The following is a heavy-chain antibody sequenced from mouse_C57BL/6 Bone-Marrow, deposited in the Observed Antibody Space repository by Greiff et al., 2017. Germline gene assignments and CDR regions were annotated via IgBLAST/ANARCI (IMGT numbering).Heavy chain of an antibody. J-gene: IGHJ2*01. D-gene: IGHD1-1*01. Sequence: EVQLVESGPELVKPGASVKIPCKASGYTFTDYNMDWVKQSHGKSLEWIGDINPNNGGTIYNQKFKGKATLTVDKSSSTAYMERRSLTSEDTAVYYWARRPIYYGSSFDYWGQGTTLTVSS. CDR3: ARRPIYYGSSFDY. CDR2: INPNNGGT. CDR1: GYTFTDYN. V-gene: IGHV1-18*01.